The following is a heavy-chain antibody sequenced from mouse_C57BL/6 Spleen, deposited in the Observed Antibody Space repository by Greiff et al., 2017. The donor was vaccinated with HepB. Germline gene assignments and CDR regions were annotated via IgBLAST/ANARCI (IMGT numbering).Heavy chain of an antibody. D-gene: IGHD1-1*01. J-gene: IGHJ4*01. Sequence: VQLQQPGAELVKPGASVKLSCKASGYTFTSYWMHWVKQRPGQGLEWIGMIHPNSGSTNYNEKFKSKATLTVDKSSSTAYMQLSSLTSEDSAVYYCARGITTVVARGAMDYWGQGTSVTVSS. CDR3: ARGITTVVARGAMDY. CDR2: IHPNSGST. CDR1: GYTFTSYW. V-gene: IGHV1-64*01.